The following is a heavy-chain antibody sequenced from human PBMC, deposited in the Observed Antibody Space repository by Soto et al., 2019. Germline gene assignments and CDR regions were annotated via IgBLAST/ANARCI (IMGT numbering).Heavy chain of an antibody. CDR3: ARDVDSSSAVLGIVVVVAAPLFDY. Sequence: PAQTLSLTCAISGDSVSSNSAAWNWIRRSPSRGLEWLGRTYYRSKWYNDYAVSVNSRITINPDTSKNQFSLQLNSVTPEDTAVYYCARDVDSSSAVLGIVVVVAAPLFDYWGQGTLVTVSS. J-gene: IGHJ4*02. CDR2: TYYRSKWYN. D-gene: IGHD2-15*01. CDR1: GDSVSSNSAA. V-gene: IGHV6-1*01.